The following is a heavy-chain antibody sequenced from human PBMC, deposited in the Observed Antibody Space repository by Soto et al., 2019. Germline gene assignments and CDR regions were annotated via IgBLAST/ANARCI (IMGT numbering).Heavy chain of an antibody. CDR3: VKLGNGGGEAFDI. D-gene: IGHD3-10*01. CDR2: ISSNGGST. Sequence: GGSLRLSCSASGFTFSSYAMHWVRQAPGKGLEYVSAISSNGGSTYYADSVKGRFTISRDNSKNTLYLQMSSLRAEDTAVYYGVKLGNGGGEAFDIWGQGTMVTVSS. J-gene: IGHJ3*02. CDR1: GFTFSSYA. V-gene: IGHV3-64D*09.